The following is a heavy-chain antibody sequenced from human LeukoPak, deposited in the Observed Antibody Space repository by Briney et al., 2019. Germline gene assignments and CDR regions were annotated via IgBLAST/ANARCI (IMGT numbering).Heavy chain of an antibody. V-gene: IGHV4-34*01. CDR2: INHSGST. J-gene: IGHJ4*02. CDR1: GGSFSGYY. D-gene: IGHD1-20*01. CDR3: ARGVWGNWNYFDY. Sequence: PETLSLTCAVYGGSFSGYYWSWIRQPPGKGLEWIGEINHSGSTNYNPSLKSRVTISVDTSKNQFSLKLSSVTAADTAVYYCARGVWGNWNYFDYWGQGTLVTVSS.